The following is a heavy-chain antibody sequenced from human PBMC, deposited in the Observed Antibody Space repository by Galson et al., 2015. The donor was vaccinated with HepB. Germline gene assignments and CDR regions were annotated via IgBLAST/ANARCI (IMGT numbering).Heavy chain of an antibody. Sequence: SLRLSCAASGFTFSSYAMSWVRQAPGKGLEWVSAISGSGGSTYYADSVKGRFTISRDNSKNTLYLQMNSLRAEDTAVYYCAKDKNRISPDYGDYTADSFDYWGQGTLVTVSS. J-gene: IGHJ4*02. CDR1: GFTFSSYA. CDR3: AKDKNRISPDYGDYTADSFDY. V-gene: IGHV3-23*01. CDR2: ISGSGGST. D-gene: IGHD4-17*01.